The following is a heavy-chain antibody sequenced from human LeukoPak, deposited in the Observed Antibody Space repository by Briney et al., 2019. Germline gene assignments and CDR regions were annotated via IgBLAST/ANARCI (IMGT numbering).Heavy chain of an antibody. D-gene: IGHD3-10*01. J-gene: IGHJ3*02. V-gene: IGHV3-11*04. Sequence: KSGGSLRLSCAASGFTFSDYYMSWIRQAPGKGLEWVSYISSGATTIKYADSVKGQFTISRDDAKKSLYLQMNSLRAEDTAIYYCGAGRQFVGAFDIWGRGTLVTVSS. CDR2: ISSGATTI. CDR3: GAGRQFVGAFDI. CDR1: GFTFSDYY.